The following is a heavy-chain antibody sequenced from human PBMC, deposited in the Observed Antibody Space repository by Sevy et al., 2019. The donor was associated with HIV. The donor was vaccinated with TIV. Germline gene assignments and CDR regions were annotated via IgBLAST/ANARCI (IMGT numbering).Heavy chain of an antibody. V-gene: IGHV3-30-3*01. CDR1: GFTFSSYA. Sequence: GGSLRLSCAASGFTFSSYAMHWVRQAPGKGLEWVAVISYDGSNKYYADSVKGRFTISRDNSKNTLYLQMNSLRADDTAVYYCAREKPQPYYDILTGYYKGPFDYWGQGTLVTVSS. CDR3: AREKPQPYYDILTGYYKGPFDY. CDR2: ISYDGSNK. D-gene: IGHD3-9*01. J-gene: IGHJ4*02.